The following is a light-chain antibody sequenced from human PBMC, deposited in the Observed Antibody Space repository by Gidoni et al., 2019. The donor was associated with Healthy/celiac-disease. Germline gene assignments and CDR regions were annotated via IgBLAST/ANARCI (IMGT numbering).Light chain of an antibody. J-gene: IGKJ4*01. CDR2: DAP. V-gene: IGKV1-33*01. CDR3: QQYDNLPRT. Sequence: DIQMTQSPSSLSASVGDRVTITCQASQDISNYLNWYQQKPGKAPKLLIYDAPNLETGVPSRFSGSGSVTYFTFTISSLQPEDIATYYCQQYDNLPRTFGGGTKVELK. CDR1: QDISNY.